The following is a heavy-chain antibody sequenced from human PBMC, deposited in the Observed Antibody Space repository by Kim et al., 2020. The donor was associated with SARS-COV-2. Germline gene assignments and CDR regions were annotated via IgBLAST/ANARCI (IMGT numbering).Heavy chain of an antibody. CDR3: ASPGGLTTAAFDI. J-gene: IGHJ3*02. Sequence: YADSVKVRFTISRDNSKNTLYLQMNSLRAEDTAVYYCASPGGLTTAAFDIWGQGTMVTVSS. D-gene: IGHD4-17*01. V-gene: IGHV3-23*01.